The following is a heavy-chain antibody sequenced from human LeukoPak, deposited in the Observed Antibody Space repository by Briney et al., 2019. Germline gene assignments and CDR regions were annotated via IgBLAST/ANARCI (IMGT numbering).Heavy chain of an antibody. D-gene: IGHD6-13*01. CDR1: GFTFSSYG. Sequence: GGSLRLPCAASGFTFSSYGMHWVRQAPGKGLEWVAVIWYDGSNKYYADSVKGRFTISRDNSKNTLYLQMNSLRAEDTAVYYCARGGRSSWFDYWGQGTLVTVSS. V-gene: IGHV3-33*01. CDR3: ARGGRSSWFDY. J-gene: IGHJ4*02. CDR2: IWYDGSNK.